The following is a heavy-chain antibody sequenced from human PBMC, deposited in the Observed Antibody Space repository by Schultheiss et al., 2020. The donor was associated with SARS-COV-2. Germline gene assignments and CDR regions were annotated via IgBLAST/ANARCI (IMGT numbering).Heavy chain of an antibody. CDR3: ARAHGSGYLDGLDY. V-gene: IGHV4-34*01. J-gene: IGHJ4*02. Sequence: GSLRLSCAVYGGSFSGYYWSWIRQPPGKGLEWIGEINHRGSTNYNPSLKSRVTISVDTSKNQFSLKLSSVTAADTAVYYCARAHGSGYLDGLDYWGQGTLVTVSS. CDR1: GGSFSGYY. D-gene: IGHD3-22*01. CDR2: INHRGST.